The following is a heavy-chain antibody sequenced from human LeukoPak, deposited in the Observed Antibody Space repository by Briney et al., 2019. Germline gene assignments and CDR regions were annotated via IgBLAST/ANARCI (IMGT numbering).Heavy chain of an antibody. CDR1: GGSFSSGSYY. Sequence: SETLSLTCTVSGGSFSSGSYYWSWIRQPPGKGLEWIGYIYYSGSTNYNPSLKSRVTISVDTSKNQFSLKLSSVTAADTAVYYCAREDGSGSYFPNNWFDPWGQGTLVTVSS. J-gene: IGHJ5*02. D-gene: IGHD3-10*01. CDR3: AREDGSGSYFPNNWFDP. CDR2: IYYSGST. V-gene: IGHV4-61*01.